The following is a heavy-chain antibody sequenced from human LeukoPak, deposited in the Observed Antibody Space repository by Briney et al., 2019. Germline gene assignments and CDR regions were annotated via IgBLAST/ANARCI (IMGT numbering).Heavy chain of an antibody. CDR2: ISSNGGST. D-gene: IGHD3-10*02. CDR3: AREGVRGAMDV. Sequence: GGSLRLSCAASGFTFSSYAMHWVRQAPGKGLEYVSAISSNGGSTYYANSVKGRFTISRDNSKNTLYLQMGSLRAEDMAVYYCAREGVRGAMDVWGKGTTVTVSS. CDR1: GFTFSSYA. J-gene: IGHJ6*04. V-gene: IGHV3-64*01.